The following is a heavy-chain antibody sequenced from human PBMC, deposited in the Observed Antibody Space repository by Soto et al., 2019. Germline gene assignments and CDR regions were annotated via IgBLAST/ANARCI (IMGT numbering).Heavy chain of an antibody. D-gene: IGHD3-16*01. CDR1: GGSISSYY. J-gene: IGHJ4*02. CDR2: NYYSGST. V-gene: IGHV4-59*01. CDR3: AREYDPPYFDY. Sequence: SETLSLTCTVSGGSISSYYWSWIRQPPGKGLEWIGYNYYSGSTNYNPSLKSRVTISVDTSKNQFSLKLSSVTAADTAVYYCAREYDPPYFDYWGQGTLVTVSS.